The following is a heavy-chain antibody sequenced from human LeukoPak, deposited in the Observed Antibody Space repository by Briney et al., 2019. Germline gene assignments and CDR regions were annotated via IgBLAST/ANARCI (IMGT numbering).Heavy chain of an antibody. V-gene: IGHV1-69*05. CDR1: GGTFSSYA. CDR3: ASSYSSGRVDY. D-gene: IGHD6-19*01. CDR2: IIPIFGAA. J-gene: IGHJ4*02. Sequence: VASVKVSCKASGGTFSSYAISWVRQAPGQGLEWMGGIIPIFGAANYAQKFQGRVTITTDESTSTAYMELSSLRSEDTAVYYCASSYSSGRVDYWGQGTLVTVSS.